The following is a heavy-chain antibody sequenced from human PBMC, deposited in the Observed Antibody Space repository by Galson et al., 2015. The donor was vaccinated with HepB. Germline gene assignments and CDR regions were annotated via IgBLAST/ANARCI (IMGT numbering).Heavy chain of an antibody. D-gene: IGHD4-11*01. CDR2: ISWNSGSI. V-gene: IGHV3-9*01. J-gene: IGHJ4*02. CDR1: GFTFADYA. CDR3: AKDRSTVAFYYFDY. Sequence: SLRLSCAASGFTFADYAMHWVRQVPGKGLEWVAGISWNSGSIGYADTVKGRFTISRDNAKNSLYLQMNSLRAEDTALYYCAKDRSTVAFYYFDYWGKGTMVTVSS.